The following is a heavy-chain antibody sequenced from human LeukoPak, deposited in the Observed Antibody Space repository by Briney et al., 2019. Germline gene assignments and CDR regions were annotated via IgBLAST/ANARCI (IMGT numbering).Heavy chain of an antibody. CDR3: ARDSGVRGGNWFDP. V-gene: IGHV1-2*02. J-gene: IGHJ5*02. CDR2: INPNSGGT. CDR1: GYTFTVYY. Sequence: ASVKVSCKASGYTFTVYYMHWVRQAPGQGLEWMGWINPNSGGTNYAQKFQGRVTMTRDTSISTAYMELSRLRSDDTAVYYCARDSGVRGGNWFDPWGQGTLVTVSS. D-gene: IGHD3-10*01.